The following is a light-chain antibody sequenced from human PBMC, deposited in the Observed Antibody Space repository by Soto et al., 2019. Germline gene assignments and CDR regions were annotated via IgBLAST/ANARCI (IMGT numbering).Light chain of an antibody. CDR2: GNS. J-gene: IGLJ3*02. CDR3: QSYDSSLSGWV. V-gene: IGLV1-40*01. Sequence: QSVLTQPPSVSGPPGQRVTISCTGSSSNIGAGYDVHWYQQLPGTAPKLLIYGNSTRPSGVPDRFSGSKSGTSASLAITGLQAEDEADYYCQSYDSSLSGWVFGGGTKLTVL. CDR1: SSNIGAGYD.